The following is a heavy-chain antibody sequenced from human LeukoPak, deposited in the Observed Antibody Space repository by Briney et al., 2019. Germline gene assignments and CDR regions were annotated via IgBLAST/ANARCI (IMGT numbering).Heavy chain of an antibody. V-gene: IGHV3-21*01. Sequence: GGSLRLSCAASGFTFSDYSMNWVRQAPGKGLEWVSFISSSSSYIYYADSVKGRFTISRDNAKNSLYLQMNSLRAEDTAVYYCGREGDDAFDIWGQGTMVTVSS. CDR2: ISSSSSYI. J-gene: IGHJ3*02. CDR3: GREGDDAFDI. CDR1: GFTFSDYS.